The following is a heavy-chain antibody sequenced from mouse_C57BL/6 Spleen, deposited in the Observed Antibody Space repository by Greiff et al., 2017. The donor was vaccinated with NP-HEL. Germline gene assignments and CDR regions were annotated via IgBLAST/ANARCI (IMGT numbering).Heavy chain of an antibody. CDR3: TTSYSWFAY. Sequence: EVQLVESGAELVRPGASVKLSCTASGFNIKDDYMHWVKQRPEQGLEWIGWIDPANGDTEYASKFQGKATITADTSSNTAYLQLSSLTSEDTAVYYCTTSYSWFAYWGQGTLVTVSA. V-gene: IGHV14-4*01. CDR1: GFNIKDDY. J-gene: IGHJ3*01. D-gene: IGHD6-5*01. CDR2: IDPANGDT.